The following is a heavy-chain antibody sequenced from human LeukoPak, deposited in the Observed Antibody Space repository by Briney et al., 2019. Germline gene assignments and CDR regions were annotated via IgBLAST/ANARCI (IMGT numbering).Heavy chain of an antibody. J-gene: IGHJ4*02. CDR3: ARRRTQLLRYFDWSPYYFDY. D-gene: IGHD3-9*01. Sequence: LETLSLTCAVYGGSFSGYYWSWIRQPPGKGLEWIGEISHSGSTNYNPSLKSRVTISVDTSKNQFSLKLSSVTAADTAVYYCARRRTQLLRYFDWSPYYFDYWGREPWSPSPQ. CDR1: GGSFSGYY. V-gene: IGHV4-34*01. CDR2: ISHSGST.